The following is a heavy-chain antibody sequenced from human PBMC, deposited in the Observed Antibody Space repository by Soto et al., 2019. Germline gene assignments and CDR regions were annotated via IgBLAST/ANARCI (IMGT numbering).Heavy chain of an antibody. CDR1: GFTFSSYW. D-gene: IGHD1-26*01. Sequence: PGGSLRLSCAASGFTFSSYWMTWVRQAPGKGLEWVANIKHDGSEKYYVDSVKGRFTISRDNARNSVFLEMKSLRAEDTAVYSCVRDRSGSYLEGFGYWGQGTLVTVSS. CDR3: VRDRSGSYLEGFGY. V-gene: IGHV3-7*01. CDR2: IKHDGSEK. J-gene: IGHJ4*02.